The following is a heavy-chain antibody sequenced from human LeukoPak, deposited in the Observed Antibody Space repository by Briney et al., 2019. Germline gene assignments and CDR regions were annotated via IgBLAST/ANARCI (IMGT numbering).Heavy chain of an antibody. CDR2: IMPIFGTA. J-gene: IGHJ6*03. CDR3: ARSGRLRFLEWLPDYYYYYMDV. Sequence: ASVKDSCKASGGTFSCYAISWVRQAPGQGLEWMGGIMPIFGTANYAQKFQGRVTITTDESTSTAYMELSSLRSEDTAVYYCARSGRLRFLEWLPDYYYYYMDVWGKGTTVTVSS. V-gene: IGHV1-69*05. D-gene: IGHD3-3*01. CDR1: GGTFSCYA.